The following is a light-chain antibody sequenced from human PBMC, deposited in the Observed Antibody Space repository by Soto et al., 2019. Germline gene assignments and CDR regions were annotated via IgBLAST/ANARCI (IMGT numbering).Light chain of an antibody. V-gene: IGKV3-20*01. CDR2: GAS. CDR3: QQYGSSPRIT. J-gene: IGKJ5*01. CDR1: HSVSSSY. Sequence: TQSPPSLSASVGDRATLSCSASHSVSSSYLAWYQQKPGQAPRLLIYGASSRATGIPDRFSGSGSGTDFTLTISRLEPEDFAVYYCQQYGSSPRITFGQGTRLEIK.